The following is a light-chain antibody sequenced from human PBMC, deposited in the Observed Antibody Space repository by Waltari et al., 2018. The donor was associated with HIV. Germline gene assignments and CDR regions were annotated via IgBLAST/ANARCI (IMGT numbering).Light chain of an antibody. V-gene: IGLV1-40*01. Sequence: QSVLTQPPSVSGAPGPRVTIPCTGNRSTIGAAYDVHWYQKHPGTAPNLRIYNNCRPPGVPDRFSGSKSGSSASLAISGLRAEDEADYFCQAYDSSVSGSRVFGGGTKLTVL. CDR3: QAYDSSVSGSRV. J-gene: IGLJ3*02. CDR2: NN. CDR1: RSTIGAAYD.